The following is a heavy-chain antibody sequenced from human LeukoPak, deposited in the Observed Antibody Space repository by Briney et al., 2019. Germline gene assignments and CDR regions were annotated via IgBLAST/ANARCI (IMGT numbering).Heavy chain of an antibody. Sequence: PSETLSLTCTVSGGSISSGSYYWSWIRQPAGKGLEWIGRIYTSGSTNYNPSLKSRVTISVDTSKNQFSLKLSSVTAADTAVYYCAGMTYYDILTARGFDPWGQGTLVTVSS. J-gene: IGHJ5*02. CDR1: GGSISSGSYY. D-gene: IGHD3-9*01. V-gene: IGHV4-61*02. CDR3: AGMTYYDILTARGFDP. CDR2: IYTSGST.